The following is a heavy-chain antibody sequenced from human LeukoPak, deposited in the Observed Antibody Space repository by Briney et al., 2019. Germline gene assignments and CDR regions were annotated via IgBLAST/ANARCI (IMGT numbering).Heavy chain of an antibody. CDR3: ARDVDESYYYDSSGNSSGAVDI. CDR1: GFTFRSYE. J-gene: IGHJ3*02. CDR2: ISTSGDTM. V-gene: IGHV3-48*03. D-gene: IGHD3-22*01. Sequence: GGSLRLSCAASGFTFRSYEIHWVRQAPGKGLEWISYISTSGDTMYYADSVKGRFTISRDNAKNSVYLHMNSLRAEDTAVYYCARDVDESYYYDSSGNSSGAVDIWGQGTTVTVSS.